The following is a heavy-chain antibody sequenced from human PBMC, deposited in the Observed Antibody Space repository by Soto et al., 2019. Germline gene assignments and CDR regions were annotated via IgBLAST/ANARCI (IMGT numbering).Heavy chain of an antibody. V-gene: IGHV6-1*01. CDR2: TYYRSKWDN. CDR3: ARDAWQTGRGMDV. J-gene: IGHJ6*02. Sequence: SQTLSLTCAISGDSVSSNSAAWNWIRQSPSRGLEWLGRTYYRSKWDNEYAVSVKSRITISPDTSKNQFSLQLNSVTPEDTAVYYCARDAWQTGRGMDVWGQGTTVTVSS. CDR1: GDSVSSNSAA.